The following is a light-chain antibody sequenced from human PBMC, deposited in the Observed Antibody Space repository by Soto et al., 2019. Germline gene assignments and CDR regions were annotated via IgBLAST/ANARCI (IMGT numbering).Light chain of an antibody. CDR3: QQYNSYPRT. J-gene: IGKJ1*01. Sequence: DIQLTQSPSTLSASVGERVTLTFRASQSISSWLAWYQQKPGKAPRLLIYDAVNRDSGIPARFSGSGSGTDFTLTISSLQPDDFATYHCQQYNSYPRTFGQGTKVDIK. V-gene: IGKV1-5*01. CDR2: DAV. CDR1: QSISSW.